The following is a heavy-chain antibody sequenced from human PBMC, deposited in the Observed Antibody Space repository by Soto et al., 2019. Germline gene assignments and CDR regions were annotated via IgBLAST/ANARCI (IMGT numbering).Heavy chain of an antibody. CDR1: GYTLTELS. Sequence: ASVKVSCKVSGYTLTELSMHWVRQAPGKGLEWMGGFDPEDGETIYAQKFQGRVTMTEDTSTDTAYMELSSLRSEGTAVYYCATLYSSSWCHFDYWGQGTLVTVSS. CDR2: FDPEDGET. D-gene: IGHD6-13*01. CDR3: ATLYSSSWCHFDY. V-gene: IGHV1-24*01. J-gene: IGHJ4*02.